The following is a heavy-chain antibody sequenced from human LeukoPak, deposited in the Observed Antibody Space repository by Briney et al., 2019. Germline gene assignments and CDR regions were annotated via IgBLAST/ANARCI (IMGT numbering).Heavy chain of an antibody. CDR3: ARVGVGAYLDAFDF. J-gene: IGHJ3*01. Sequence: SVKVSCKAPRGTFSSYAISWVRQAPGQGLEWMGGIIPIFGTANYAQKFQGRVTITADKSTSTAYMELSSLRSEDTAVYYCARVGVGAYLDAFDFWGKGTMVTVSS. CDR1: RGTFSSYA. CDR2: IIPIFGTA. D-gene: IGHD1-26*01. V-gene: IGHV1-69*06.